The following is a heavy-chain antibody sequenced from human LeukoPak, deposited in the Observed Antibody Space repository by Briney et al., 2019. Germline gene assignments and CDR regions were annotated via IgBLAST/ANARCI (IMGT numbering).Heavy chain of an antibody. D-gene: IGHD6-19*01. V-gene: IGHV3-30*02. CDR3: AKDVVGQQWLENY. CDR2: IHYDGSIK. J-gene: IGHJ4*02. CDR1: GFIFSNYG. Sequence: PGGSLRLSCAASGFIFSNYGIHWVRQGPGKGLEWLAYIHYDGSIKLYGDSVKGGFTIFRDNCKSILYLQMNNVGPEDTDLYYCAKDVVGQQWLENYWGQGTLVTVSS.